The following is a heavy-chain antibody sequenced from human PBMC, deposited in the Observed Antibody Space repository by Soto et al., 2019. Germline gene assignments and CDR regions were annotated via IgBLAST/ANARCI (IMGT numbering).Heavy chain of an antibody. D-gene: IGHD3-16*01. CDR1: GFTFSSYA. J-gene: IGHJ4*02. CDR3: ARDGGAY. Sequence: QVQLVESGGGVVQPGRSLRLSCAASGFTFSSYAMHWVRRAPGKGLEWMAVMSYDGSNKYYADSVKGRFTISRDNSKNTMYLQMNGLRPEETALYYCARDGGAYWGQGTLVMVSS. CDR2: MSYDGSNK. V-gene: IGHV3-30-3*01.